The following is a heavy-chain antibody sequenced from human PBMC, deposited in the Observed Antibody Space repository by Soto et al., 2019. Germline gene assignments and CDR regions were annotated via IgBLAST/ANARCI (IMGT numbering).Heavy chain of an antibody. CDR3: ASERSAQYFDF. D-gene: IGHD1-26*01. V-gene: IGHV1-69*06. CDR2: IIPTFGTP. CDR1: GGTFSSHG. Sequence: QVQLVQSGTVVQRRGSSVKVSCQASGGTFSSHGMAWVRQAPGQGLEWMGGIIPTFGTPTYAPKFQGRVTITADKSTNTAYMELSSLRSEDTAVYYCASERSAQYFDFWGQGTPITVSS. J-gene: IGHJ4*02.